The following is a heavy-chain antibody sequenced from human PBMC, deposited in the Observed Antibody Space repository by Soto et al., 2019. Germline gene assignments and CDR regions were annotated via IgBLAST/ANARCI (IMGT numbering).Heavy chain of an antibody. J-gene: IGHJ3*02. CDR2: MSHSGGT. Sequence: SETLSLTCAVYGGFVSSGSYYWSWIRQPPGKGLEWIGEMSHSGGTDFNPSLKSRVTISVDTSKNQFSLKMTSVTAADTALYYCARVERGTATTVVDAFDIWGPGTMVTVSS. D-gene: IGHD1-1*01. V-gene: IGHV4-61*01. CDR3: ARVERGTATTVVDAFDI. CDR1: GGFVSSGSYY.